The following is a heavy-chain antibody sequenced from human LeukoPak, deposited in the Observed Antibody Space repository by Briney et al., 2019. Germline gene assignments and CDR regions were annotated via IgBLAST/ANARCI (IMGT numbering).Heavy chain of an antibody. Sequence: PGGSLRLSCAASGFPFSSYSMNWVRQAPGKGLEWVSSISSSSSYIYYADSVKGRFTISRDNAKNSLYLQMNSLRVDDTAVYYCARSAVAGKNWFDPWGQGTLVTVSS. CDR1: GFPFSSYS. V-gene: IGHV3-21*01. D-gene: IGHD6-19*01. CDR2: ISSSSSYI. CDR3: ARSAVAGKNWFDP. J-gene: IGHJ5*02.